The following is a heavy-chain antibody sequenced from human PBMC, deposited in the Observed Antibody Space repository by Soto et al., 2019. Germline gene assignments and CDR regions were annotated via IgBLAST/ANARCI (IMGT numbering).Heavy chain of an antibody. J-gene: IGHJ3*02. CDR1: GFTFSSYA. D-gene: IGHD6-19*01. CDR2: ISGSGGTT. CDR3: AKTANGWFSAFDI. Sequence: GGSLRLSCAASGFTFSSYAMSWVRQAPGKGLEWVSAISGSGGTTYYADSVKGRFAFSRDNSKNTLYLQMNSLRAEDTAVYYCAKTANGWFSAFDIWGQGTMVTVSS. V-gene: IGHV3-23*01.